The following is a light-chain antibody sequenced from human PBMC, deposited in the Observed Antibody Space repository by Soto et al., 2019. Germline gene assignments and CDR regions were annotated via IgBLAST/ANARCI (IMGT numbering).Light chain of an antibody. J-gene: IGKJ4*01. CDR2: AAS. CDR3: QQYDNLPLT. Sequence: IQMTQSPSSLSASIGDRVTITCRESQAISNYLAWYQQKPGKVPKLLIYAASTLQSGVPSRFSGSGSGTDFTFTISSLQPEDIATYYCQQYDNLPLTFGGGTKVDI. V-gene: IGKV1-27*01. CDR1: QAISNY.